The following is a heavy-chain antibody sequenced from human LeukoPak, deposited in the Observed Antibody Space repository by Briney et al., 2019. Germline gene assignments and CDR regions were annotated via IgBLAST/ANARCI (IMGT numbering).Heavy chain of an antibody. Sequence: PSETLSLTCTVSGGSISSYYWSWIRQPPGKGLEWIGYIYYSGSTNYNTSLKSRVTISVDTSKNQFSLKLSSVTAADTAVYYCAKTGYHTPNWFDLWGQGTLVTVSS. CDR2: IYYSGST. V-gene: IGHV4-59*08. D-gene: IGHD2-2*01. CDR3: AKTGYHTPNWFDL. J-gene: IGHJ5*02. CDR1: GGSISSYY.